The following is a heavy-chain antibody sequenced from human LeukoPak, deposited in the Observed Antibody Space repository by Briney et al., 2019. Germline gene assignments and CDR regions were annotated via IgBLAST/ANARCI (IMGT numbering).Heavy chain of an antibody. V-gene: IGHV3-23*01. D-gene: IGHD2/OR15-2a*01. Sequence: GGSLRLSCAASGFTFSNYAMSWVRQAPGKGLEWVAGISGTGGSTLYADSVKGRFTISRDNSKNTVYLQMRKLRVEHTAVYYCAKVVAGNIDYYFDYWGQGILVAVSS. J-gene: IGHJ4*02. CDR2: ISGTGGST. CDR1: GFTFSNYA. CDR3: AKVVAGNIDYYFDY.